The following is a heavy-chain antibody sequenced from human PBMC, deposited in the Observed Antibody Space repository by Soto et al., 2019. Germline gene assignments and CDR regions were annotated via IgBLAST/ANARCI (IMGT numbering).Heavy chain of an antibody. J-gene: IGHJ5*01. CDR3: ARDMYISDYFVKWFES. CDR1: GFSFSSYA. D-gene: IGHD6-19*01. V-gene: IGHV3-30-3*01. Sequence: QVRLVESGGGVVQPGRSLRLSCTASGFSFSSYAMYWFRQPPGKGLEWVAVISHDGINKHYADSVKGRVTVSRDNSNHSLDLQLNSLRGEDTAMYYCARDMYISDYFVKWFESWGQGTLVTVSS. CDR2: ISHDGINK.